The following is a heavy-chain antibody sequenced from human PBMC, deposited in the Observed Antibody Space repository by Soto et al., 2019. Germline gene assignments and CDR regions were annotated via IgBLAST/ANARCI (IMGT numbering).Heavy chain of an antibody. CDR2: IRTQSNSYAT. CDR3: TREPRNYYDNIGSAGWFDP. Sequence: GGSLRLSCAASGFTFSGSAMHWVRQASGKGLEWVGRIRTQSNSYATAYAASVKGRFTISRDDSKDTAYLQMNSRKTEDTAVYVYTREPRNYYDNIGSAGWFDPWGQGTLVTV. CDR1: GFTFSGSA. V-gene: IGHV3-73*01. D-gene: IGHD3-22*01. J-gene: IGHJ5*02.